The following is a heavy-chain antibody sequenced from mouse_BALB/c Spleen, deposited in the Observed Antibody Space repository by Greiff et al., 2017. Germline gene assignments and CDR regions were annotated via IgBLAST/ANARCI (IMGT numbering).Heavy chain of an antibody. V-gene: IGHV1S56*01. Sequence: VQLQQSGPELVKPGASVRISCKASGYTFTSYYIHWVKQRPGQGLEWIGWIYPGNVNTKYNEKFKGKATLTADKSSSTAYMQLSSLTSEDSAVYVSASGGYDAMDYWGQGTSVTVSS. J-gene: IGHJ4*01. CDR2: IYPGNVNT. CDR3: ASGGYDAMDY. CDR1: GYTFTSYY.